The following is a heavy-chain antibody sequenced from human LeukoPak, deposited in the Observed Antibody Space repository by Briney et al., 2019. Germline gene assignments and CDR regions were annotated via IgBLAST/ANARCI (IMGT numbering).Heavy chain of an antibody. Sequence: GASLRLSCAPAGFTFSNAWVSWARQAPGEWMGWGGRITSKTAGGTTYYAASVKGRFTISRDDSKTTLYLQMNSLKPEDTAVYYCTTDGYSYGIFDYWGQGTLVTV. D-gene: IGHD5-18*01. J-gene: IGHJ4*02. CDR1: GFTFSNAW. CDR3: TTDGYSYGIFDY. V-gene: IGHV3-15*01. CDR2: ITSKTAGGTT.